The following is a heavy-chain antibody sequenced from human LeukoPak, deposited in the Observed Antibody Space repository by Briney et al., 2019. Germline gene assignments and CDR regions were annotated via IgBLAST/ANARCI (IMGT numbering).Heavy chain of an antibody. Sequence: ASVKVSCKTSGYTFTGYYMHWVRQAPGHGLEWMGWINPNSGGTNYAQKFQGRVTITADKSTSTAYMELSSLRSEDTAVYYCARVSSYDSSGYSDYWGQGTLVTVSS. J-gene: IGHJ4*02. D-gene: IGHD3-22*01. CDR3: ARVSSYDSSGYSDY. CDR2: INPNSGGT. V-gene: IGHV1-2*02. CDR1: GYTFTGYY.